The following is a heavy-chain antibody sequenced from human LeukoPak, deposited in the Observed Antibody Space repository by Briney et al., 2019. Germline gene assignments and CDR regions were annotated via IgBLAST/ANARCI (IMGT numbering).Heavy chain of an antibody. D-gene: IGHD3-10*01. J-gene: IGHJ6*02. CDR1: GFTFSSYS. V-gene: IGHV3-21*01. CDR3: ARDRAYYYGSGSYGMDV. CDR2: ISSSSSYI. Sequence: PGGSLRLSCAASGFTFSSYSMNWVRQAPGKGLEWVSSISSSSSYIYYADSVKGRFTISRDNAKNSLYLQMNSLRAEDTAVYYCARDRAYYYGSGSYGMDVWGQGTTVTVSS.